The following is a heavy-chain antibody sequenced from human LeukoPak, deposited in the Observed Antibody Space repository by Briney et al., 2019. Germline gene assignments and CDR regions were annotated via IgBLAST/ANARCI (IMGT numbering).Heavy chain of an antibody. CDR1: GFTFDDYG. CDR3: ARKYGSGSYYYMDV. V-gene: IGHV3-21*01. CDR2: ISSSSSYI. Sequence: GGSLRLSCAASGFTFDDYGMNWVRQAPGKGLEWVSSISSSSSYIYYADSVKGRFTISRDNAKNSLYLQMNSLRAEDTAVYYCARKYGSGSYYYMDVWGKGTTVTVSS. D-gene: IGHD3-10*01. J-gene: IGHJ6*03.